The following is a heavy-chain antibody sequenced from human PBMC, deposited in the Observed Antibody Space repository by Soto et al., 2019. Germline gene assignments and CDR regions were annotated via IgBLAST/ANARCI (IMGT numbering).Heavy chain of an antibody. Sequence: SLRLSCAASGFTFSSYGMHWVRQAPGKGLEWVAVIWYDGSNKYYADSVKGRFTISRDNSKNTLYLQMNSLRAEDTAVYYCARENHAYSGSYLGAFDIWGQGTMVTVSS. CDR3: ARENHAYSGSYLGAFDI. J-gene: IGHJ3*02. V-gene: IGHV3-33*01. CDR2: IWYDGSNK. D-gene: IGHD1-26*01. CDR1: GFTFSSYG.